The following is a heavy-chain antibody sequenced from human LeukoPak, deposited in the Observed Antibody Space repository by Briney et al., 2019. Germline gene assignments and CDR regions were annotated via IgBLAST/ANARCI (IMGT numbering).Heavy chain of an antibody. V-gene: IGHV3-23*01. CDR2: ISGSGGST. CDR3: AKGPRALDHSTHRFDY. D-gene: IGHD1-1*01. Sequence: GGTLRLSCAASGFTFSSYGMSWVRQAPGKGLEWVSAISGSGGSTYYADSVKGRFTISRDNSRNTLFLQMDRLTVEDTALYYCAKGPRALDHSTHRFDYWGKGTLVTVSS. J-gene: IGHJ4*02. CDR1: GFTFSSYG.